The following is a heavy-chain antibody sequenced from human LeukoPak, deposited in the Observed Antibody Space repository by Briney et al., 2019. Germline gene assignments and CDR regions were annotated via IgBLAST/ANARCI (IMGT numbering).Heavy chain of an antibody. J-gene: IGHJ4*02. CDR2: ISYDGSNK. CDR1: GFTFSSYG. V-gene: IGHV3-30*18. D-gene: IGHD6-19*01. Sequence: GGSLRLSCAASGFTFSSYGMHWVRQAPGKGLEWVAVISYDGSNKYYADSVKGRFTISRDNSKYTLYLQMNSLRAEDTAVYYCAKGYGSGWYVFDYWGQGTLVTVSS. CDR3: AKGYGSGWYVFDY.